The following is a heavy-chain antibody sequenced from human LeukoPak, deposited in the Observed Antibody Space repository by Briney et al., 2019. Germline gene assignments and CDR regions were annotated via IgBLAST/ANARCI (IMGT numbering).Heavy chain of an antibody. D-gene: IGHD2-15*01. CDR2: ISSSGSTI. Sequence: KAGGSLRLSCAASGFTFSDYYMSWIRQAPGKGLEWLSYISSSGSTIYYADSVKGRFTISRDNAKNSLYLQMNSLRAEDTAVYYCARAVVVAATSYYYYMDVWGKGTTVTISS. CDR3: ARAVVVAATSYYYYMDV. J-gene: IGHJ6*03. CDR1: GFTFSDYY. V-gene: IGHV3-11*01.